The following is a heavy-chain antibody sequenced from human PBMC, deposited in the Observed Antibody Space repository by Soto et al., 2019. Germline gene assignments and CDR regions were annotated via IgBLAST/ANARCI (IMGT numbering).Heavy chain of an antibody. CDR1: GGTFSSYA. D-gene: IGHD2-2*01. Sequence: SVKVSCKASGGTFSSYAISWVRQAPGQGLEWMGGIIPIFGTANYAQKFQGRVTITADESTSTAYMELSSLRSEDTAVYYCARDLKIAEDCSSTSCYRYYYYGMDVWGQGTTVTVSS. CDR2: IIPIFGTA. CDR3: ARDLKIAEDCSSTSCYRYYYYGMDV. J-gene: IGHJ6*02. V-gene: IGHV1-69*13.